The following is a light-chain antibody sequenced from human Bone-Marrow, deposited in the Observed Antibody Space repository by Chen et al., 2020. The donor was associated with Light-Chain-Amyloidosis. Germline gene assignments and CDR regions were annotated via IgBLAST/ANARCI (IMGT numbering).Light chain of an antibody. V-gene: IGLV2-14*01. J-gene: IGLJ1*01. CDR2: EVT. Sequence: QFALTQPASVSGSPGQSITISCTGTSSDVGGDNHVSWYQQHPDKAPKLMIYEVTNRPSWVPDRFSGSRSDNTASLSISGLQTEDEADYCCSSYTITNTLVFGSGTRVTVL. CDR1: SSDVGGDNH. CDR3: SSYTITNTLV.